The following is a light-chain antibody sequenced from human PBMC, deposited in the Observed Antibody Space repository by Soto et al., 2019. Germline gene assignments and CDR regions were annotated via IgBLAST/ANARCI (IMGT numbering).Light chain of an antibody. CDR1: SSDVGSYNL. J-gene: IGLJ1*01. CDR3: RVFTGSSTL. V-gene: IGLV2-23*01. Sequence: QSALTQPASVSGSPGQSITISCTGTSSDVGSYNLVSWYQQHPGKAPKLMIYEGSKRPSGVSNRFSGSKSGNTASLTISGLQSDDEADYYCRVFTGSSTLFGTGTKVPV. CDR2: EGS.